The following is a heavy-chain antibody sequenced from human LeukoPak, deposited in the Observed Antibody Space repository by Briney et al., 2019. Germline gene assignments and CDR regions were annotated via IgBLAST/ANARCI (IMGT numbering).Heavy chain of an antibody. J-gene: IGHJ5*02. V-gene: IGHV4-34*01. Sequence: PSETLSLTCAVYGGSFSGYYWSWIRQPPGKGLEGIGEINHSGSTNYNPSLKSRVTISVDTSKNQFSLKLNSVTAADTAVYYCARHYGPWGQGTLVTVSS. CDR1: GGSFSGYY. CDR3: ARHYGP. CDR2: INHSGST. D-gene: IGHD3-16*01.